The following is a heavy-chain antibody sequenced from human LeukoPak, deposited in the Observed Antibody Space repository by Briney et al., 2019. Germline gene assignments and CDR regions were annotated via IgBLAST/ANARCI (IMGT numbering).Heavy chain of an antibody. Sequence: SETLSLTCSVSGDSISRYFWSWFRQPAGKGPEWIGRVSTSGSTDYNPSLKSRVTMSMDQSKNQFSLILNSMTAADTAVYYCARGGKNSRVQFDYWGQGTLVTVSA. D-gene: IGHD3-16*01. CDR3: ARGGKNSRVQFDY. V-gene: IGHV4-4*07. CDR2: VSTSGST. J-gene: IGHJ4*02. CDR1: GDSISRYF.